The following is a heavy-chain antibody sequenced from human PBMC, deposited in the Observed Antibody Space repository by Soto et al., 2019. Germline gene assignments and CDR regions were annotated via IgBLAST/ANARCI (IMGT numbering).Heavy chain of an antibody. Sequence: SGPTLVNPTQTLTLTCTFSGFSLSTSGMCVSWIRQPPGKALEWLALIDWDDDKYYSTSLKTRLTISKDTSKNRVVLTMTNMDPVDTATYYCARINYFVSGSYYNYDYYYGRGVWGKGTTVTFPS. CDR1: GFSLSTSGMC. CDR3: ARINYFVSGSYYNYDYYYGRGV. CDR2: IDWDDDK. J-gene: IGHJ6*04. V-gene: IGHV2-70*01. D-gene: IGHD3-10*01.